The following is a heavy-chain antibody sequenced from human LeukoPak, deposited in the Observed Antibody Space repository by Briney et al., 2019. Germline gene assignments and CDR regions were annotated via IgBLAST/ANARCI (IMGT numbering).Heavy chain of an antibody. V-gene: IGHV3-49*04. CDR1: GFTFGDYS. J-gene: IGHJ2*01. CDR3: TRSFGNHWYFDL. Sequence: GGSLRLSCTASGFTFGDYSMSWVRQAPGKGLEWVGFIRSKAYGGTTEYAASVKGRFTISRDDSKSIAYLQMNSLKTEDTAVYYSTRSFGNHWYFDLWGRGTLVTVSS. D-gene: IGHD4-23*01. CDR2: IRSKAYGGTT.